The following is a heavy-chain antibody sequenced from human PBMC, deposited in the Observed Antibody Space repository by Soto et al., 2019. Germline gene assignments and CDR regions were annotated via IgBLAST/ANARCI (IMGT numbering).Heavy chain of an antibody. Sequence: PSETLSLTCAVSGGSMSSGGYSWSWIRQPPGKGLEWIGYIYHSGSTYYNPSLKSRVTISVDRSKNQFSLKLSSVTAADTAVYYCARYSSSWLNAFDIWGQGTMVTVSS. CDR1: GGSMSSGGYS. V-gene: IGHV4-30-2*01. D-gene: IGHD6-13*01. CDR3: ARYSSSWLNAFDI. CDR2: IYHSGST. J-gene: IGHJ3*02.